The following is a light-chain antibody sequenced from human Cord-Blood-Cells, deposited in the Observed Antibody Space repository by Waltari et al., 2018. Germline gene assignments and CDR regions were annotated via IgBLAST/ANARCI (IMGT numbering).Light chain of an antibody. CDR3: NSRDSSGNHWV. V-gene: IGLV3-19*01. CDR1: SLRSYH. J-gene: IGLJ3*02. Sequence: SSEMTQDPAVSVALGQTVRITCHGDSLRSYHASWYQQKPEQAPVLVIYGKNNRPSGIPDRFSGSSPGNTASLTITGAQAEDEADYYCNSRDSSGNHWVFCGGTKLTVL. CDR2: GKN.